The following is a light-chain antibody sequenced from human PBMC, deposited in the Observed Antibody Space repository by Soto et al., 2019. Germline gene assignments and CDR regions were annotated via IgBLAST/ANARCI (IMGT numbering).Light chain of an antibody. CDR1: SSDVGGYNY. Sequence: QSALTQPASVSGSPGQSITISCTGTSSDVGGYNYVSWYQHHPGKVPKLMISEVSNRPSGISNRFSGSKSGNTASLTISGLQAEDEANYYCSSFTSTNTLYVFGTGTKVTVL. J-gene: IGLJ1*01. V-gene: IGLV2-14*01. CDR2: EVS. CDR3: SSFTSTNTLYV.